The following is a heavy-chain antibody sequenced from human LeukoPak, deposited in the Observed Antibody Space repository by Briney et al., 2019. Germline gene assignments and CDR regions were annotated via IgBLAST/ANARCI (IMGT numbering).Heavy chain of an antibody. V-gene: IGHV3-33*03. Sequence: PGRSLRLSCAASGFIFSSNGMHWVRQASGKGLEWVAVIWHDGSEKYYADSVKGRVTVSRDNSKNTLYLQMNSLRAEDTAVYYCAVKEESSWYYYYYGMDVWGQGTTVTVSS. CDR2: IWHDGSEK. D-gene: IGHD6-13*01. CDR3: AVKEESSWYYYYYGMDV. J-gene: IGHJ6*02. CDR1: GFIFSSNG.